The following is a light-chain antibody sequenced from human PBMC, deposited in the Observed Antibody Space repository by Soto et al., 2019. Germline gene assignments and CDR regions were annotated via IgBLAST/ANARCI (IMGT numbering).Light chain of an antibody. J-gene: IGKJ5*01. CDR1: QDIRSY. Sequence: DIQLTQAPSFLSSSAGDTVTITCRASQDIRSYLAWYQQKAGRPPKLLIYSASTLQSEVPSRFSGSGSGTEFTLTISSLQPEDFATYYCQQLNSFPITFGQGTRLEIK. CDR3: QQLNSFPIT. V-gene: IGKV1-9*01. CDR2: SAS.